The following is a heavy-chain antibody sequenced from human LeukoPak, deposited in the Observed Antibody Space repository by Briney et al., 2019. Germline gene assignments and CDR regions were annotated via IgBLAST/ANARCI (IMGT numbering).Heavy chain of an antibody. Sequence: GGSLRLSCAASGFTFSSYWMSWVRQAPGKGLEWVANIKQDGSEKYYVDSVKGRFTISRDNAKNSLYLQMNSLRAEDTAVYYCAREGRYGAHLNYYYGMDVWGQGTTVTVSS. CDR1: GFTFSSYW. J-gene: IGHJ6*02. D-gene: IGHD4-17*01. CDR2: IKQDGSEK. V-gene: IGHV3-7*01. CDR3: AREGRYGAHLNYYYGMDV.